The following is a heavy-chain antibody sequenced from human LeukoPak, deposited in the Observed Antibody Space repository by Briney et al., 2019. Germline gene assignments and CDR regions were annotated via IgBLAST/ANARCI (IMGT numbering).Heavy chain of an antibody. Sequence: GGSLRLSCAASGFTVSSNYMSWVRQAPGKGLEWVSVIYSGGSTYYADSVKGRFTISRDNSKNTLYLQMNSLRAEDTAVYCCAKGATVRGVISYFDYWGQGTLVTVSS. J-gene: IGHJ4*02. CDR2: IYSGGST. V-gene: IGHV3-53*01. CDR1: GFTVSSNY. D-gene: IGHD3-10*01. CDR3: AKGATVRGVISYFDY.